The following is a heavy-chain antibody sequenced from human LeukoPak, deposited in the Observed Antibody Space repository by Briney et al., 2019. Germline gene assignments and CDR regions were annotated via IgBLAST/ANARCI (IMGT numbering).Heavy chain of an antibody. CDR2: INHSGST. V-gene: IGHV4-34*01. CDR3: ARGRSYDFWSGYLPYFDY. J-gene: IGHJ4*02. Sequence: PSETLSLTCAVYGGSFSGYYWSWIRQPPGKGLEWIGEINHSGSTNYNPSLKSLVTISADTSTNQFSLKLSSVTAADTAVYYCARGRSYDFWSGYLPYFDYWGQGTLVTVSS. CDR1: GGSFSGYY. D-gene: IGHD3-3*01.